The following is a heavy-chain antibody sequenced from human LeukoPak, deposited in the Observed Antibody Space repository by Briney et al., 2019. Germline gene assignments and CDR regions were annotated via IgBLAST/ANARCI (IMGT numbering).Heavy chain of an antibody. J-gene: IGHJ4*02. Sequence: PSETLSLTCTVSGGSISTSNYYWGWIRQPPGKGLEWIGNIFYSGSTYYGPSLKSRVTISVDTSKNQFSLKLSSVTAADTAVYYCARDRGRGYSYGTGEVDYWGQGTLVTVSS. CDR1: GGSISTSNYY. D-gene: IGHD5-18*01. CDR3: ARDRGRGYSYGTGEVDY. V-gene: IGHV4-39*07. CDR2: IFYSGST.